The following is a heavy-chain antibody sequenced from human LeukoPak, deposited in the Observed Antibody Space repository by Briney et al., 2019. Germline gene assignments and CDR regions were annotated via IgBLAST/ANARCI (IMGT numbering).Heavy chain of an antibody. J-gene: IGHJ6*04. CDR2: IYSGGST. CDR1: GFTVSSNY. CDR3: ARDRYCSSTSCYLFGYYYYGMDV. Sequence: GGSLRLSCAASGFTVSSNYMSWVRQAPGKGLEWVSVIYSGGSTYYADSVKGRFTISRDNSKNTLYLQMSSLRAEDTAVYYCARDRYCSSTSCYLFGYYYYGMDVWGKGTTVTVSS. V-gene: IGHV3-53*01. D-gene: IGHD2-2*01.